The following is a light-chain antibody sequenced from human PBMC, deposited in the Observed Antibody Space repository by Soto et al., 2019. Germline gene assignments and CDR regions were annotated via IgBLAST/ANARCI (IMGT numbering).Light chain of an antibody. J-gene: IGKJ4*01. CDR3: QQYYSYPLS. V-gene: IGKV1-8*01. CDR1: QGISSY. Sequence: AIRMTQSPSSLSASTGDRVTITCRASQGISSYLAWYQQKPGKAPKLLIYAAYTLQSGVPSRFSSSRSGTDFTLTISCLQSEDFATYYWQQYYSYPLSFGGGTKVEIK. CDR2: AAY.